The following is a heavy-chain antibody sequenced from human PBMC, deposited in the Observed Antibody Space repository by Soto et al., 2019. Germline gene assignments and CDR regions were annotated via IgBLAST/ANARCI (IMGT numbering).Heavy chain of an antibody. CDR3: ARPHGSSTSLEIYYYYYYGMDV. V-gene: IGHV1-69*01. D-gene: IGHD2-2*01. Sequence: QVQLVQSGAEVKKPGSSVKVSCKASGGTFGSYAISWVRQAPGQGLEWMGGIIPIPGTANYAQKFQGRATIASDESTSTAYMELSSQRSEDTAVYYCARPHGSSTSLEIYYYYYYGMDVWGQGTTVTVSS. J-gene: IGHJ6*02. CDR2: IIPIPGTA. CDR1: GGTFGSYA.